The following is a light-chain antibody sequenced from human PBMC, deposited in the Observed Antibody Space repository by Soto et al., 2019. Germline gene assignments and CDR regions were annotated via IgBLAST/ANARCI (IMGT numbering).Light chain of an antibody. Sequence: SALTQPASVSGSPGQSITISCTGSSDDVGGYSLVSWYQQHPGRAPKLIIYEGSKRPSGVSHRFSGSKSGNTASLTISGLQAEDETDYYCCSHARGTTFVFGTGTKVTVL. CDR1: SDDVGGYSL. CDR2: EGS. V-gene: IGLV2-23*01. J-gene: IGLJ1*01. CDR3: CSHARGTTFV.